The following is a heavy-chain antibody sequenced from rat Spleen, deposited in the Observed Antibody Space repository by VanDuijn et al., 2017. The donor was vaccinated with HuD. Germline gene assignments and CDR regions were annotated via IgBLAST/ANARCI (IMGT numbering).Heavy chain of an antibody. V-gene: IGHV2-15*01. CDR1: GFSLTRYD. CDR2: IWGDGST. Sequence: QVQLKESGPGLVQPSQTLSLTCTVSGFSLTRYDISWVRQPPGKGLEWIGAIWGDGSTAYNSALKSRLSISRDTSKSQVFLKMSSLKTEDTATYYCAREGILRVYPYWFAYWGQGTLVTVSS. CDR3: AREGILRVYPYWFAY. D-gene: IGHD1-9*01. J-gene: IGHJ3*01.